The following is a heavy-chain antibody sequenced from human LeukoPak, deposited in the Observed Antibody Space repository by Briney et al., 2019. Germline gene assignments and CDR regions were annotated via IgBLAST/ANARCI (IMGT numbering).Heavy chain of an antibody. CDR1: GFTFSSYG. J-gene: IGHJ4*02. Sequence: GGSLRLSCAASGFTFSSYGMHWVRQAPGKGLEWVSVIYSGGSTYYADSVKGRFTISRDNSKNTLYLQMNSLRAEDTAVYYCAKWGCSGGSCYPFDYWGQGTLVTVSS. D-gene: IGHD2-15*01. V-gene: IGHV3-NL1*01. CDR2: IYSGGST. CDR3: AKWGCSGGSCYPFDY.